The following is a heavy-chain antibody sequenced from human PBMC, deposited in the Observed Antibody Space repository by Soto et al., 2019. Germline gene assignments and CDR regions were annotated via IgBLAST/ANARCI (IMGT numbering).Heavy chain of an antibody. CDR1: NASISSRKW. V-gene: IGHV4-4*02. J-gene: IGHJ3*02. D-gene: IGHD3-10*01. CDR3: ASKFGELLADAFDI. Sequence: QVHLQESGPGLVKPSGTLSLTCTVSNASISSRKWWTWVRQTPRKGLDWIGEIYHSGSINHNPSLKSRVTMSVDKSKNQFSLKMTSVTAADTGVYYCASKFGELLADAFDIWGQGTVVTVSS. CDR2: IYHSGSI.